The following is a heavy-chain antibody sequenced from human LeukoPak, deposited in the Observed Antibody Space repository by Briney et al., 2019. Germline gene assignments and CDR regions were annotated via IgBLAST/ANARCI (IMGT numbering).Heavy chain of an antibody. V-gene: IGHV5-51*01. CDR2: IYPGDSDT. D-gene: IGHD5-24*01. CDR3: ARPVYLVATMLYFDY. J-gene: IGHJ4*02. CDR1: GYSFTSYW. Sequence: GESLKISCKGSGYSFTSYWIGWVRQMPGKGLEWMGIIYPGDSDTRYSPSFQGHVTISADKSLSTAYLQWSSLTASDTAMYYCARPVYLVATMLYFDYWGQGTLVTVSS.